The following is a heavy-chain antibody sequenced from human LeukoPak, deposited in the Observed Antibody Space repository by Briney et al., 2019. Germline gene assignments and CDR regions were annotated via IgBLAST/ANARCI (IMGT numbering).Heavy chain of an antibody. CDR2: ILYDGTNK. V-gene: IGHV3-30*18. Sequence: GGSLRLSCAASGFAFSAFAMHWVRQAPGKGLEWVAVILYDGTNKYYADSVKGRLTISRDNSKNTLYLQMNSLRAEDTAVYYCAKEGYYYGSGSYQVSYWGQGTLVTVSS. J-gene: IGHJ4*02. D-gene: IGHD3-10*01. CDR1: GFAFSAFA. CDR3: AKEGYYYGSGSYQVSY.